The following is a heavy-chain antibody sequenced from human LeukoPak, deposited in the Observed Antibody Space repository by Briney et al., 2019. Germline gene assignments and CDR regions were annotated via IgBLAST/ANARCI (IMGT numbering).Heavy chain of an antibody. D-gene: IGHD3-10*01. Sequence: PGGSLRLSCAASGFTFSSYSMNWVRQAPGQGLEWVSYISSSSSTIYYADSVKGRFTISRDNAKNSLYLQMNSLRAEDTAVYYCARDKVPGDYWGQGTLVTVSS. CDR3: ARDKVPGDY. V-gene: IGHV3-48*01. CDR1: GFTFSSYS. CDR2: ISSSSSTI. J-gene: IGHJ4*02.